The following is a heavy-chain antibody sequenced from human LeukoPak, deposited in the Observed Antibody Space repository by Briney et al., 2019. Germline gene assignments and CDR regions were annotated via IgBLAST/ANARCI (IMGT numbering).Heavy chain of an antibody. CDR3: ARGRLLMWFDP. J-gene: IGHJ5*02. D-gene: IGHD3-16*01. V-gene: IGHV4-4*02. CDR1: GGSISSSNW. Sequence: KPSGTLSLTCAVSGGSISSSNWWSWVRQPPGKGLEWIGEINHSGSTNYNPSLKSRVTISVDTSKKQFSLKLSSVTAADTAVYYCARGRLLMWFDPWGQGTLVTVSS. CDR2: INHSGST.